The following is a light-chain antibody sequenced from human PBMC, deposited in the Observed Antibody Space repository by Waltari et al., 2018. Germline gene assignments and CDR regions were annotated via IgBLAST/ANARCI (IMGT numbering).Light chain of an antibody. Sequence: QSALTPSASVSGSPGQSITISCTGPSSDVGNYQCVPWYQQNPGKAPKPMIYACSKRPSGVSDRVSGSKSGDMASLTISGLQPEDEAEYFCSSYAGSSKGVFGGGTKVTVL. J-gene: IGLJ2*01. V-gene: IGLV2-23*01. CDR2: ACS. CDR3: SSYAGSSKGV. CDR1: SSDVGNYQC.